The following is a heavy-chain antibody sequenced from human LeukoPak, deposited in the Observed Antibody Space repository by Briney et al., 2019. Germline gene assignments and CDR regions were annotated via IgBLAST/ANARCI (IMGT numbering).Heavy chain of an antibody. CDR3: ARCSSTSKIFDY. CDR2: IYYSGST. V-gene: IGHV4-59*01. J-gene: IGHJ4*02. D-gene: IGHD2-2*01. CDR1: GGSISSYY. Sequence: SETLSLTCTVSGGSISSYYWSWIRQPPGKGLEWIGYIYYSGSTNYNPSLKSRVTISVDTSKNQFSLKLSSVTAADTAVYYCARCSSTSKIFDYWGQGTLVTVSS.